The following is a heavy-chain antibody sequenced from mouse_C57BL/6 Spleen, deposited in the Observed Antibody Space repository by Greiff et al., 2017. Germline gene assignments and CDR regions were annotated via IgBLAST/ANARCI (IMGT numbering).Heavy chain of an antibody. V-gene: IGHV1-80*01. CDR3: ARVATVVARYAMDY. J-gene: IGHJ4*01. CDR2: IYPGDGDT. Sequence: QVQLQQSGAELVKPGASVKISCKASGYAFSSYWMNWVKQRPGKGLEWIGQIYPGDGDTNYNGKFKGKATLTADKSSSTAYMQLSSLTSEDSAVYFCARVATVVARYAMDYWGQGTSVTVSS. D-gene: IGHD1-1*01. CDR1: GYAFSSYW.